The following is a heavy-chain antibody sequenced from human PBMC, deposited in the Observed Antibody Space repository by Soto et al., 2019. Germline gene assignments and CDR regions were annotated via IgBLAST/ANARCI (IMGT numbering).Heavy chain of an antibody. V-gene: IGHV4-30-4*01. D-gene: IGHD3-16*02. CDR2: IHYSGSA. CDR1: GGSINSGDYY. CDR3: AREVGGNYRYAYFDC. Sequence: PSETLSLTCTVSGGSINSGDYYWSWIRQPPGKGLEWIGYIHYSGSAYYNPSLKSRLTISVDTSKNQFSLKLSSLTAADTAVYYCAREVGGNYRYAYFDCWGQGTLVTVSS. J-gene: IGHJ4*02.